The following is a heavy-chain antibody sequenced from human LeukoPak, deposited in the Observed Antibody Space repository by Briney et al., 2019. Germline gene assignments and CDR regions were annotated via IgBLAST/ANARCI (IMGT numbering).Heavy chain of an antibody. Sequence: PGGSLRLSCAASGFTFSSYDMHWVRQAPGKGLEWVAVISYDGSNKYYADSVKGRFTISRDNSKNTLYLQMNSLRAEDTAVYYCAKSRDYYDSSDLFDYWGQGTLVTVSS. CDR2: ISYDGSNK. D-gene: IGHD3-22*01. J-gene: IGHJ4*02. V-gene: IGHV3-30*18. CDR1: GFTFSSYD. CDR3: AKSRDYYDSSDLFDY.